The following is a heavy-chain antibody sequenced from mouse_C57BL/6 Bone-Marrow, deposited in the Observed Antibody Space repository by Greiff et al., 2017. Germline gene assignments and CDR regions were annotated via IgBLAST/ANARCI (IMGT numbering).Heavy chain of an antibody. D-gene: IGHD1-1*01. Sequence: QVHVKQSGPGLVQPSQSLSITCTVSGFSLTSYGVHWVRQSPGKGLEWLGVIWSGGSTDYNAAFISRLSISKDNSKSQVFFKMNSLQADDTAIYYCASPYYYGSSYWYFDVWGTGTTVTVSS. J-gene: IGHJ1*03. V-gene: IGHV2-2*01. CDR3: ASPYYYGSSYWYFDV. CDR2: IWSGGST. CDR1: GFSLTSYG.